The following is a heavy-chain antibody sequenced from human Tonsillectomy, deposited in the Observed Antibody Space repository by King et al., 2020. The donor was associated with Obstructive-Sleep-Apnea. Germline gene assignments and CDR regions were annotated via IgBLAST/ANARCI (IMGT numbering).Heavy chain of an antibody. D-gene: IGHD6-13*01. J-gene: IGHJ3*02. V-gene: IGHV5-51*01. CDR2: IYPGDSET. CDR3: ARRRSSRWYGAFDI. Sequence: QLVQSGAEVKKPGESLKISCKGSGYSFTSYWIGWVRQMPGKGLEWMGIIYPGDSETRYSPSFQGQVTISAYKSITTAYLQWSSLKSSDTAMYYCARRRSSRWYGAFDIWGQGTMVTVSS. CDR1: GYSFTSYW.